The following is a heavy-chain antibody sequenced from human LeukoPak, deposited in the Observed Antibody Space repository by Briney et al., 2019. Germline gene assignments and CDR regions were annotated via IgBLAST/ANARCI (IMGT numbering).Heavy chain of an antibody. CDR3: AKEGFY. V-gene: IGHV3-23*01. CDR1: GFAFGSEA. Sequence: GGSLRLSCAVSGFAFGSEAMSWVRQSPARGLEWVASVSPGGGTTYYADHVRGRFTISRDNSKNTVYLQMNSLRAEDTAVYYCAKEGFYWGQGTLVTVSS. J-gene: IGHJ4*02. CDR2: VSPGGGTT.